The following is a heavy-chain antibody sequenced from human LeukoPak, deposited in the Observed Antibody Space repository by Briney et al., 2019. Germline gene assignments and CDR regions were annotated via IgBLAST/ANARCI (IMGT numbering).Heavy chain of an antibody. CDR3: AKDRLAGGNYYFDY. J-gene: IGHJ4*02. CDR2: ISYDGSNK. V-gene: IGHV3-30*18. D-gene: IGHD3-16*01. Sequence: GGSLRLSCAASGFTFSSYGMHWVRQAPGKGLEWVAVISYDGSNKYYADSVKGRFTISRDNSKNTLYLQMNSLRAEDTAVYYCAKDRLAGGNYYFDYWGQGTLVTVPS. CDR1: GFTFSSYG.